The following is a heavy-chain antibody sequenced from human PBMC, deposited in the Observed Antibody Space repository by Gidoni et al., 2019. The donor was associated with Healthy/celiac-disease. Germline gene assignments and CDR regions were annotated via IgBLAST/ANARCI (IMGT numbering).Heavy chain of an antibody. CDR2: IYYSGST. CDR1: GGSISSSSYY. J-gene: IGHJ4*02. CDR3: ARHTRRGGVDY. D-gene: IGHD3-10*01. V-gene: IGHV4-39*01. Sequence: QLQLQESGPGLVKPSETLSLTCTVSGGSISSSSYYWGWIRQPPGKGLEWIGSIYYSGSTYYNPSLKSRVTISVDTSKNQFSLKLSSVTAADTAVYYCARHTRRGGVDYWGQGTLVTVSS.